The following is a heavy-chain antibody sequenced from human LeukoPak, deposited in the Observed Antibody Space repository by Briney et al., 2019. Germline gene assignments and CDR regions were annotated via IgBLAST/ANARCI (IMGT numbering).Heavy chain of an antibody. V-gene: IGHV1-2*06. D-gene: IGHD4/OR15-4a*01. CDR2: INPNSGGT. CDR1: GYTFTGYY. Sequence: ASVKVSCKASGYTFTGYYMHWVRQAPGQGLEWMGRINPNSGGTNYAQKFQGRVTMTRDTSISTAYMELSRLRSDDTAVYYCARDRGTMVLTPMDYWGQGTLVPVSS. J-gene: IGHJ4*02. CDR3: ARDRGTMVLTPMDY.